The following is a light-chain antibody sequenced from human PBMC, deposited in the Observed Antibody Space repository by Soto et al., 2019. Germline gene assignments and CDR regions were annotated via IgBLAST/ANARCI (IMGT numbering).Light chain of an antibody. Sequence: EIVLTQSPGTLSLSPGERAILSCRASQSISDTNLAWYQQKPGQAPRLLIHNAFIRATGIPDRFSGSGSGTDFTLTISRLEPEDFAVYYCQQYGSSTGTFGQGTKVEIK. J-gene: IGKJ1*01. CDR1: QSISDTN. V-gene: IGKV3-20*01. CDR2: NAF. CDR3: QQYGSSTGT.